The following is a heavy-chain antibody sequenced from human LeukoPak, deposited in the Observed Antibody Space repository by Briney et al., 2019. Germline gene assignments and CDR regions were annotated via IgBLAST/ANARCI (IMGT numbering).Heavy chain of an antibody. Sequence: PSETLSLTCTVSGGSISSSSYYWGWIRQPPGKGLEWIGSIYYSGSTYYNPSLKSRVTISVDTSKNQFSLKLSSVTAADTAVYYCARGWGTIYDYWGQGTLVTVSS. D-gene: IGHD3-3*01. J-gene: IGHJ4*02. CDR1: GGSISSSSYY. CDR2: IYYSGST. V-gene: IGHV4-39*07. CDR3: ARGWGTIYDY.